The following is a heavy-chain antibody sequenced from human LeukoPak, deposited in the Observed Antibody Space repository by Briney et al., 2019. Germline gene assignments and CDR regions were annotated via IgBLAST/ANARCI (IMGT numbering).Heavy chain of an antibody. CDR1: GFTLSSQA. J-gene: IGHJ4*02. Sequence: GGSLRLSCAASGFTLSSQAMHWVRQAPGKGLEWVATISYDGSNKYYADSVKGRFTISRDISKNTLYLQMNSLRAEDTAVYYCARGTEAAALDYWGQGTLVTVSS. V-gene: IGHV3-33*01. CDR3: ARGTEAAALDY. D-gene: IGHD6-13*01. CDR2: ISYDGSNK.